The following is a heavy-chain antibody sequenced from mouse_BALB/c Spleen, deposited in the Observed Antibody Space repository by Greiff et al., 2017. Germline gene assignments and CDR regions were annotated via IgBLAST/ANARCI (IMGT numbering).Heavy chain of an antibody. V-gene: IGHV1S81*02. Sequence: QVQLQQPGAELVKPGASVKLSCKASGYTFTSYWMHWVKQRPGQGLEWIGEINPSNGRTNYNEKFKSKATLTVDKSSSTAYMQLSSLTSEDSAVYYGARGGLRDYYGSRGYWGQGTTLTVSS. J-gene: IGHJ2*01. D-gene: IGHD1-1*01. CDR1: GYTFTSYW. CDR2: INPSNGRT. CDR3: ARGGLRDYYGSRGY.